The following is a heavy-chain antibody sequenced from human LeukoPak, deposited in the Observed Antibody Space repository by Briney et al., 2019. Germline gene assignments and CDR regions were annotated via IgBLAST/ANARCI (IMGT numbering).Heavy chain of an antibody. CDR3: ARDPDTTVDFDI. V-gene: IGHV3-66*01. J-gene: IGHJ3*02. CDR2: LYSGGRT. CDR1: EFSVSNNY. Sequence: GGSLRLSCTASEFSVSNNYMSWVRQAPGKGLEWVSVLYSGGRTNYADSVRGRFSISRDNSKNTMYLQMNSLRVGDTAVYYCARDPDTTVDFDIWGQGTMVTVSS. D-gene: IGHD1-14*01.